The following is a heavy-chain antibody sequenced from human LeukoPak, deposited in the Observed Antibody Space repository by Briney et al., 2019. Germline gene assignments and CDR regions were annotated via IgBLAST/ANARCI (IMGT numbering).Heavy chain of an antibody. Sequence: ASVKVSCKASGYTFTSYAMHWVRQAPGQRLEWMGWINAGNGNTKYSQKFQGRVTMTTDTSTSTAYMELRSLRSDDTAVYYCARDHDYVWGSYRYNGYWGQGTLVTVSS. CDR2: INAGNGNT. V-gene: IGHV1-3*01. CDR1: GYTFTSYA. D-gene: IGHD3-16*02. J-gene: IGHJ4*02. CDR3: ARDHDYVWGSYRYNGY.